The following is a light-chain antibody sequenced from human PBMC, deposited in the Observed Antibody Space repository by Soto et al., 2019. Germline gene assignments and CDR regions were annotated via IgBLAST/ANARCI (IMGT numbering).Light chain of an antibody. J-gene: IGKJ1*01. V-gene: IGKV1-5*03. Sequence: DIQMTQSPSTLSASVGDRVTITCRASQSISSWLAWYQQKPGKAPKVLIYKASNLQSGVPARFIGSGSGTDFTITISSLQTDDFATYYGQQCSRYHPTFGQGTTVDIK. CDR1: QSISSW. CDR2: KAS. CDR3: QQCSRYHPT.